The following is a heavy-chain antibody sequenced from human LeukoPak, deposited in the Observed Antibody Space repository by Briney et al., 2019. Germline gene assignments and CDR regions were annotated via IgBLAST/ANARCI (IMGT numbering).Heavy chain of an antibody. CDR2: INPSGGRT. CDR3: ARVGYCSSTNCYAFAY. J-gene: IGHJ4*02. V-gene: IGHV1-46*01. D-gene: IGHD2-2*01. Sequence: ASVKVSCKASGYALITYYMHWVRQAPGQGLEWMGVINPSGGRTTYTQEFQGRVTMTRDTSTSTVYMELSGLRSEDTAVYYCARVGYCSSTNCYAFAYWGQGTLVTVSS. CDR1: GYALITYY.